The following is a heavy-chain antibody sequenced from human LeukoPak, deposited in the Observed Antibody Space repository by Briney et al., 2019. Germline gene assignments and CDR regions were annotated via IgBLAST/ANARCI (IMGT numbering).Heavy chain of an antibody. CDR2: IKGDGIST. CDR1: GFTFRDYW. D-gene: IGHD3-3*01. J-gene: IGHJ4*02. V-gene: IGHV3-74*01. Sequence: GGSLRLSCAASGFTFRDYWLHWVRHAPGQGLVWVSRIKGDGISTNYADSVKGRFTISRDIAKNTLYLQMNSLRAEDTGVYYCAKDHYWSIDYWGRGTLVTVSS. CDR3: AKDHYWSIDY.